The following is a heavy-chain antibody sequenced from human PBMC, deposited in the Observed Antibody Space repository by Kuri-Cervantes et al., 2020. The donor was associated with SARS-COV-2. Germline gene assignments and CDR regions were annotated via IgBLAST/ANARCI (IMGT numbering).Heavy chain of an antibody. CDR1: GGSFSGYY. D-gene: IGHD2-2*02. J-gene: IGHJ6*02. CDR3: ARFRRDIEVVPAAILYYYYGMDV. Sequence: SQTLSLTCAVYGGSFSGYYWSWIRQPPGKGLEWIGEINHSGSTNYNPSLKSRVTISVDTSKNQFSLKLSSVTAADTAVYYCARFRRDIEVVPAAILYYYYGMDVWGQGTTVTVSS. V-gene: IGHV4-34*01. CDR2: INHSGST.